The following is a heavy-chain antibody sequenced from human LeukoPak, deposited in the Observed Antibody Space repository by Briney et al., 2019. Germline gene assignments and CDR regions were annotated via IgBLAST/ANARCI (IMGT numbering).Heavy chain of an antibody. Sequence: SQTLSLTCTVSGDSISSGDYYWSWIRQPAGKGLEWIGRIGTSGSTNYNPSLNSRVTISLDTSKNQFSLKLSSVTAADTAVYYCASALYDYVWGSYRLRPTYYYYMDVWGKGTTVTISS. CDR2: IGTSGST. J-gene: IGHJ6*03. D-gene: IGHD3-16*02. V-gene: IGHV4-61*02. CDR3: ASALYDYVWGSYRLRPTYYYYMDV. CDR1: GDSISSGDYY.